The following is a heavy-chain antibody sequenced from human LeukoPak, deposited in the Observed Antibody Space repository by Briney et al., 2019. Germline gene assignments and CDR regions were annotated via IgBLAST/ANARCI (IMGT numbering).Heavy chain of an antibody. CDR3: ARDKVRFLEWLFQADYYYMDV. V-gene: IGHV3-7*01. Sequence: GGSLRLSCAASGFTFSSYWMSWVRQDPGKGLEWVANIKPDGSEKYYVDSVKGRFTISRDNAKNSLYLQMNSLRAEDTAVYYCARDKVRFLEWLFQADYYYMDVWGKGTTVTVSS. D-gene: IGHD3-3*01. J-gene: IGHJ6*03. CDR1: GFTFSSYW. CDR2: IKPDGSEK.